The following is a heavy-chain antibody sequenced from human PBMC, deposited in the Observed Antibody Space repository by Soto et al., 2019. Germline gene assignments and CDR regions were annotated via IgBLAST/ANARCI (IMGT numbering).Heavy chain of an antibody. D-gene: IGHD3-10*01. CDR2: TYYRSKWYN. CDR3: ARAAQWFAESYYYYCMDV. V-gene: IGHV6-1*01. CDR1: GDSVSSNSAA. J-gene: IGHJ6*03. Sequence: SQTLSLTCAISGDSVSSNSAAWNWIRQSPSRGLEWLGRTYYRSKWYNDYAVSVKSRITINPDTSKNQFSLQLNSVTPEDTAVYYCARAAQWFAESYYYYCMDVWGKGTTVTVSS.